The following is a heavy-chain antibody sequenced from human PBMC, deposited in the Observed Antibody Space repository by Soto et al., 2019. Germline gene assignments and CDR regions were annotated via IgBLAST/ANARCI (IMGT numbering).Heavy chain of an antibody. CDR3: AKKVNSGSGSQFFDY. CDR2: FRSGGDDDTT. CDR1: GFTCSSYS. J-gene: IGHJ4*02. Sequence: GWSLRLSCGASGFTCSSYSMSWVRQAPGKGLEWVSGFRSGGDDDTTYYADSVRGRFTISRDNSKNTLFLQMNSLRAEDTAIYYCAKKVNSGSGSQFFDYWGQGTLVTVSS. D-gene: IGHD3-10*01. V-gene: IGHV3-23*01.